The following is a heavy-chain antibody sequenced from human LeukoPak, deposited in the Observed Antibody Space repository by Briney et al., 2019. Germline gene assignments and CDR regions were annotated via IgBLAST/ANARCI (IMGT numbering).Heavy chain of an antibody. Sequence: ASETLSLTCSVTGASISSGYWSWIRQAPGKGLEWIGYIYYTGSTNYNPSLKSRVTISADTSMNQFSLKLKSVSAADTAVYYCARGSFDGSAYYYDYWGQGTLVTVSS. D-gene: IGHD3-22*01. CDR2: IYYTGST. V-gene: IGHV4-59*01. CDR3: ARGSFDGSAYYYDY. J-gene: IGHJ4*02. CDR1: GASISSGY.